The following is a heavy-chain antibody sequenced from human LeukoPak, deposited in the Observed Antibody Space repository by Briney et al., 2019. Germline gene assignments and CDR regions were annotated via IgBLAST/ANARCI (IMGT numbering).Heavy chain of an antibody. V-gene: IGHV4-39*02. Sequence: PSETLSLTCTVSGGSISTTGYYWAWIRQPPGKGLQWIASIYYSGSTYYNSSLKSRVTISVDTSKNQFSLKLSSMTAADTAVYSCASDKGYSNNYFDYWGQGTLVTVSS. CDR2: IYYSGST. CDR3: ASDKGYSNNYFDY. J-gene: IGHJ4*02. D-gene: IGHD6-13*01. CDR1: GGSISTTGYY.